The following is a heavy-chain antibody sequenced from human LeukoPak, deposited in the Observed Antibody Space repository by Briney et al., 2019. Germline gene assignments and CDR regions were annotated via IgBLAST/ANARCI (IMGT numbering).Heavy chain of an antibody. CDR3: AKDSSSWYEEGYFDY. V-gene: IGHV3-30*02. J-gene: IGHJ4*02. D-gene: IGHD6-13*01. Sequence: PGGSLRLSCAASGFTFSSYGMHWVRQAPGKGLEWVAFIRYDGSNKYYADSVKGRFTISRDNSKNTLYLQMNSLRAEDTAVYYCAKDSSSWYEEGYFDYWGQGTLVTVSS. CDR1: GFTFSSYG. CDR2: IRYDGSNK.